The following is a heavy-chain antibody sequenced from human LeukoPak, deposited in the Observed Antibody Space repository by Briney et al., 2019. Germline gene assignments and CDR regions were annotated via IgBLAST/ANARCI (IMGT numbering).Heavy chain of an antibody. CDR1: GGSISSYY. CDR2: IYYSGST. CDR3: ARSSLADYVWGSYRFNWFDP. J-gene: IGHJ5*02. Sequence: SETLSLTCTVSGGSISSYYWSWIRQPPGKGLEWIGYIYYSGSTNYNPFLKSRVTISVDTSKNQFSLKLSSVTAADTAVYYCARSSLADYVWGSYRFNWFDPWGQGTLVTVSS. V-gene: IGHV4-59*01. D-gene: IGHD3-16*02.